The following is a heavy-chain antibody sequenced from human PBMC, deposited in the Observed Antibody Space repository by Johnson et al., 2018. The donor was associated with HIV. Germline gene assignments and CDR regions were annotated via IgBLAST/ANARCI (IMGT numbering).Heavy chain of an antibody. Sequence: QEQLVESGGGLVQPGRSLRLSCAASGFTFSSYWMHWVRQAPGKGLVWVANIKQNGSEKYYADSVKGRFTISRDNSKNTLYLQMNSLRAEDTAVYYCAKDRSGSAGAFDIWGQGTMVTVSS. CDR2: IKQNGSEK. D-gene: IGHD1-26*01. CDR3: AKDRSGSAGAFDI. V-gene: IGHV3-30*18. CDR1: GFTFSSYW. J-gene: IGHJ3*02.